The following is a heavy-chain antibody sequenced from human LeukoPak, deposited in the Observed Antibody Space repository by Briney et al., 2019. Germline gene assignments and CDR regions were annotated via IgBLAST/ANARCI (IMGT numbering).Heavy chain of an antibody. D-gene: IGHD6-6*01. CDR3: AKERPNIAARPVDC. J-gene: IGHJ4*02. V-gene: IGHV3-23*01. CDR1: GFTFSNSA. Sequence: GGSLRLSCAASGFTFSNSAMTWVRQAPGKGLEWVSLISGTGGSTYYADSVKGRFSISRDNSKNTLYLQMSSLRAEDTAVYYCAKERPNIAARPVDCWGQGTLVTVSS. CDR2: ISGTGGST.